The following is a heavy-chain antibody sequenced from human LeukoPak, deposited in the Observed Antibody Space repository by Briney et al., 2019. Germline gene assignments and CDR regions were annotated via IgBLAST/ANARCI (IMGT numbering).Heavy chain of an antibody. CDR3: SRGSGWLSVY. CDR1: GFTLGDYL. D-gene: IGHD6-19*01. CDR2: ISGGTT. V-gene: IGHV3-49*03. J-gene: IGHJ4*02. Sequence: GRSLRLSCTASGFTLGDYLMSWFRQAPGKGLEWIGFISGGTTEYAASVKGRFTISRDDSTSIAYLQMNSLTTEDTAVYYCSRGSGWLSVYWGQGTLVTVSS.